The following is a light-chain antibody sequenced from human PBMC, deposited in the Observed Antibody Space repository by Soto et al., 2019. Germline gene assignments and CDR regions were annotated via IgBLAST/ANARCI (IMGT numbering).Light chain of an antibody. CDR2: AAS. Sequence: IQMTQSPSVMSASVGDRVTITCRASQSISNYLSWYQQKPGKAPNLLIYAASSLQSGVPSRFSGSGSGTDFTLTISSLQPEDFATYYCLQDYNYPITFGQGTRLEIK. CDR1: QSISNY. CDR3: LQDYNYPIT. J-gene: IGKJ5*01. V-gene: IGKV1-6*01.